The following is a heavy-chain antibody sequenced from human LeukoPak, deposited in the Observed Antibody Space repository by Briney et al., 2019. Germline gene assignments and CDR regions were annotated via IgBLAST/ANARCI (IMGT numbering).Heavy chain of an antibody. Sequence: GGSLRLSCAASGFTVSSNYMSWVRQAPGKGLEWVSVVYSGGSTYYADSVKGRFTISRDNSKNTLYLQMNSLRAEDTAVYYCARDGSREDAFDIWGQGTMVTVSS. J-gene: IGHJ3*02. CDR1: GFTVSSNY. V-gene: IGHV3-53*01. D-gene: IGHD2-15*01. CDR3: ARDGSREDAFDI. CDR2: VYSGGST.